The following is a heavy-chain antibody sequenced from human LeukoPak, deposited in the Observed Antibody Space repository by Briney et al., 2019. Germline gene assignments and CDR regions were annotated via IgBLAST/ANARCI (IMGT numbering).Heavy chain of an antibody. J-gene: IGHJ4*02. CDR3: AKDSEGHYGSGSYKDY. CDR2: IRYDGSNK. Sequence: GGSLRLSCAASGFTFSSYGMHWVRQAPGKGLEWVAFIRYDGSNKYYADSVKGRFTISRDNAKNSLYLQMNSLRAEDTALYYCAKDSEGHYGSGSYKDYWGQGTLVTVSS. V-gene: IGHV3-30*02. D-gene: IGHD3-10*01. CDR1: GFTFSSYG.